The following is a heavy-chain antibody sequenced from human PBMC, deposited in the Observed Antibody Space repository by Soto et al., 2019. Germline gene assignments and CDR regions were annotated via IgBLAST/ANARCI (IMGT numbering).Heavy chain of an antibody. V-gene: IGHV4-30-2*01. D-gene: IGHD1-26*01. J-gene: IGHJ5*02. CDR3: AGELQTYTNWFDP. CDR1: GVSISSGGYS. Sequence: PSETLSLTCAVSGVSISSGGYSWSWIRQPPGKGLEWIGYIYHSGSTYYNPSLKSRVTISVDRSKNQFSLKLSSVTAADTAVYYCAGELQTYTNWFDPWGQGTLVTVSS. CDR2: IYHSGST.